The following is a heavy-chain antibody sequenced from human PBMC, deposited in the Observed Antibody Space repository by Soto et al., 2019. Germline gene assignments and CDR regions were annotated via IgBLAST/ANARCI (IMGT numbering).Heavy chain of an antibody. Sequence: GGCLRLSCAASGFTFSNYDMSWVRQAPGKGLDWVSTISASGGSTFYADSVKGRFTISRDNSKNTVYLQMNSLRVEDTAVYYCANRNYYAKSGYTYPYFDFSGQGSLVTVSS. D-gene: IGHD3-22*01. CDR2: ISASGGST. V-gene: IGHV3-23*01. CDR1: GFTFSNYD. J-gene: IGHJ4*02. CDR3: ANRNYYAKSGYTYPYFDF.